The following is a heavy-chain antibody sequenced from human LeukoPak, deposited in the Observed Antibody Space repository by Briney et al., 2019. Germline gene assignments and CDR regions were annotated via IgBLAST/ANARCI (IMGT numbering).Heavy chain of an antibody. D-gene: IGHD5-18*01. J-gene: IGHJ4*02. CDR2: INPSGGST. V-gene: IGHV1-46*01. CDR1: GYTFTSYY. CDR3: ARDLGYSYGHHSYYFDY. Sequence: ASVKVSCKASGYTFTSYYMHWVRQAPGQGLEWMGIINPSGGSTSYAQKFQGRVTMTRDTSTSTVYMELSSLRSEDTAVYYSARDLGYSYGHHSYYFDYWGQGTLVTVSS.